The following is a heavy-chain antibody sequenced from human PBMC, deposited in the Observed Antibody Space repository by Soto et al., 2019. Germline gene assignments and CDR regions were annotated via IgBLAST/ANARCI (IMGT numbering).Heavy chain of an antibody. Sequence: EVQLVESGGGLVQPGGSLRLSCAASGFSVSRNYMSWVHQAPGKGLEWVSVIYSGGSTYYADSVKGRFTISRHNSKNTLYLQMNSLRAEDTAVYYCASSPPMGYYDFWSGYQTDYWGQGTLVTVSS. CDR2: IYSGGST. CDR3: ASSPPMGYYDFWSGYQTDY. D-gene: IGHD3-3*01. V-gene: IGHV3-53*04. J-gene: IGHJ4*02. CDR1: GFSVSRNY.